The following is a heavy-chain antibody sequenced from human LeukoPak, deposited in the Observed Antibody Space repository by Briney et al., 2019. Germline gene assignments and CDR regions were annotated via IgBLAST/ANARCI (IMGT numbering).Heavy chain of an antibody. CDR1: GGSVSNGDYY. D-gene: IGHD2-15*01. V-gene: IGHV4-31*03. CDR3: ARVGVAAKSSCYFDS. Sequence: PSETPSLTCTVSGGSVSNGDYYWRWIRQLPGEGLVLLGYIHYSGSTYYNPSLKSRIPISVDTSKQQFSLKLSSVTAADTPVYYCARVGVAAKSSCYFDSWGQGTLVAVSS. J-gene: IGHJ4*02. CDR2: IHYSGST.